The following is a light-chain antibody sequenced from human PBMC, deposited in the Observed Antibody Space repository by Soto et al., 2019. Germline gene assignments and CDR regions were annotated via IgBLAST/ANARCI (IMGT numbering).Light chain of an antibody. V-gene: IGLV2-14*01. CDR1: SSDVGRYNY. CDR2: EVS. CDR3: NSYTSSSTIWV. Sequence: QSALTQPASVSGSPGQSITISCTGTSSDVGRYNYVSWYQQHPGKAPKLMIYEVSNRPSGVSDRFSGSKSGNTASLTISGLQAEDEADYYCNSYTSSSTIWVFGGGTKLTVL. J-gene: IGLJ3*02.